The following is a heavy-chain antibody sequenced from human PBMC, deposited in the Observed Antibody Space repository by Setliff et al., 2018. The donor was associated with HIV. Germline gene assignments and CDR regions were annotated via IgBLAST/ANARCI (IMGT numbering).Heavy chain of an antibody. J-gene: IGHJ4*02. CDR2: IIPVFGTT. CDR3: AIGGLGVVGAIDY. CDR1: GGTFSSYA. D-gene: IGHD2-15*01. V-gene: IGHV1-69*13. Sequence: SVKVSCKASGGTFSSYAISWVRQAPGQGLDWMGGIIPVFGTTNYAQKFQGRVTITADESTSTAYMELSSLGSEDTAVYYCAIGGLGVVGAIDYWSQGTQVTVSS.